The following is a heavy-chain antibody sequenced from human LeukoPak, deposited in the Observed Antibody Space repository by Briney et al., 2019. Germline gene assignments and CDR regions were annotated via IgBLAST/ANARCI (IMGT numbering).Heavy chain of an antibody. Sequence: KPSETLSLTCTVSGDSISNSRYYWGWIRQPPGKGLDWIASIYYGGSTFYNPSLKSRVTISVDTSKNQFSLTLSSVTAADTAVCYCARQVLGSSSWYWFDPWGQGTLVTVSS. CDR2: IYYGGST. J-gene: IGHJ5*02. CDR1: GDSISNSRYY. D-gene: IGHD6-13*01. V-gene: IGHV4-39*01. CDR3: ARQVLGSSSWYWFDP.